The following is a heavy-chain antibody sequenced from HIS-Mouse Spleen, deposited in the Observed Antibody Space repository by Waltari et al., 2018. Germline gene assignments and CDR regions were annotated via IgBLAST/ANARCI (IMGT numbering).Heavy chain of an antibody. CDR1: GSTFTSYD. Sequence: QVQLVQSGAEVKKPGASVKVSCKASGSTFTSYDLHWVRPATGQGLEWMGWMNPNSGNTGYEQKFQGRVTMTRNTSISTAYMELSSLRSEDTAVYYCARVYYDFWSGYYYWGQGTLVTVSS. J-gene: IGHJ4*02. CDR3: ARVYYDFWSGYYY. CDR2: MNPNSGNT. V-gene: IGHV1-8*01. D-gene: IGHD3-3*01.